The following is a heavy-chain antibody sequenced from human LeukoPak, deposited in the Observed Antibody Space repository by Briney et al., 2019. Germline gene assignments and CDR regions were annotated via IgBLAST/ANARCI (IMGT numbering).Heavy chain of an antibody. D-gene: IGHD6-19*01. CDR3: ARAYSSGEYAFDI. CDR2: IYTSGST. V-gene: IGHV4-4*07. J-gene: IGHJ3*02. CDR1: GGSISSYY. Sequence: SETLSLTCTVSGGSISSYYWSWIRQPAGKGLEWIGRIYTSGSTNYNPSLKSRVTMSVDTSKNQLSLKVSSVTAADTAVYYCARAYSSGEYAFDIWGQGTMVTVSS.